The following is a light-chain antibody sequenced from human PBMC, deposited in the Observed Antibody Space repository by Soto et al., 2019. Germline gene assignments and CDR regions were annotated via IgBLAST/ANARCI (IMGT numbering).Light chain of an antibody. V-gene: IGKV2D-29*01. Sequence: DIVMTQTPLSLSVTPGQPASISCKSSQSLLHSNGKTYLSWYLQKPGQPPPLLIYELSNRFSGVXDTXSGSGSGTDFTLKISRVEAEDVGVYYCMQNKQLPVTFGGGTKVEIK. J-gene: IGKJ4*01. CDR3: MQNKQLPVT. CDR2: ELS. CDR1: QSLLHSNGKTY.